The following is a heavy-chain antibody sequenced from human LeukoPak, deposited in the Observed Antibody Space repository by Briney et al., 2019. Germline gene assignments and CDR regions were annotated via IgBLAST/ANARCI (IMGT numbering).Heavy chain of an antibody. D-gene: IGHD3-10*01. CDR1: GGSISSSSYF. CDR3: ARGRGYGSHY. J-gene: IGHJ4*02. Sequence: PSETLSLTCTVSGGSISSSSYFWGWIRQPPGKGLEWIGSIYDSGSTYYNPSLKSRVTISVDTSNNQFSLKLNSVTAADTAVYYCARGRGYGSHYWGQGTLVTVSS. V-gene: IGHV4-39*01. CDR2: IYDSGST.